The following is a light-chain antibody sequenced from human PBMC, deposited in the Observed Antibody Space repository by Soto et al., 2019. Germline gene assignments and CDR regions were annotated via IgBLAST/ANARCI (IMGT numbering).Light chain of an antibody. CDR3: GTWDSSLSAERINV. J-gene: IGLJ1*01. CDR2: DNN. V-gene: IGLV1-51*01. CDR1: SSNIGSNY. Sequence: QSVLTQPPSVSAAPGQKVTISCSGSSSNIGSNYVSWYQQLPGTAPKLLIYDNNKRPSGIPDRFSGSKSGTSATLGITGLQTGDEADYYCGTWDSSLSAERINVFGTGTKLTVL.